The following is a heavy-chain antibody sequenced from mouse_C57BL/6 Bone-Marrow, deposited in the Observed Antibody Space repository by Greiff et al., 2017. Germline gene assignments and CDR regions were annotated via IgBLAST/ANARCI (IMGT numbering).Heavy chain of an antibody. CDR1: GYTFTSYD. CDR3: AIVEFAGCSEDWYFDV. D-gene: IGHD2-5*01. V-gene: IGHV1-85*01. J-gene: IGHJ1*03. CDR2: IYPRDGST. Sequence: VQLQQSGPELVKPGASVKLSCKASGYTFTSYDINWVKQRPGQGLEWIGWIYPRDGSTKYNEKFKGKATLTVDTSSSTAYMELHSLTSENSAVYFGAIVEFAGCSEDWYFDVWGTGTTVTVAS.